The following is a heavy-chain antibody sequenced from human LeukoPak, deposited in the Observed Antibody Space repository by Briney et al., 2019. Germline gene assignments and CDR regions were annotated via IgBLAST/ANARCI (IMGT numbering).Heavy chain of an antibody. CDR2: IYPGDSNT. V-gene: IGHV5-51*01. J-gene: IGHJ4*02. Sequence: GESLKISCEGSGYSFTSYWTAWVRQMPGKGLEWMGVIYPGDSNTIYSPSFEGQVSISADKSISTAYLQWSSLKASDTAMYYCARQSAYSSGWYIDYWGQGTLVTGSS. D-gene: IGHD6-19*01. CDR1: GYSFTSYW. CDR3: ARQSAYSSGWYIDY.